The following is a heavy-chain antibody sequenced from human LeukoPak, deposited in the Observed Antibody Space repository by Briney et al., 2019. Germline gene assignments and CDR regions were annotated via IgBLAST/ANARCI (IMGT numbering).Heavy chain of an antibody. CDR2: IYYSAST. D-gene: IGHD6-13*01. V-gene: IGHV4-59*08. Sequence: SETLSLTCTVCGGSISSYYWRWLRQPPGKGLEGSAYIYYSASTNYNPSLKSRVTISVDTSKHQFSLKLSSVTAADTAVYYCARLDLSWLVDYWGQGTLVTVSS. J-gene: IGHJ4*02. CDR1: GGSISSYY. CDR3: ARLDLSWLVDY.